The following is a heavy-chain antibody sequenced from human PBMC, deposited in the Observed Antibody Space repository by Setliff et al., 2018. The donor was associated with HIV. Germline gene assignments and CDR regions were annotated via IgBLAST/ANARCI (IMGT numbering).Heavy chain of an antibody. CDR1: GYTFTTYG. D-gene: IGHD2-21*01. Sequence: ASVKVSCKASGYTFTTYGFNWVRQSPGQGLEWMGWMNPDSGNTFYAQKFKGRVTMTRDTSTNTAYMELSSLTSDDTAVYFCARGSMSMVMFILVSAFDIWGQGTLVTVSS. CDR2: MNPDSGNT. J-gene: IGHJ3*02. CDR3: ARGSMSMVMFILVSAFDI. V-gene: IGHV1-8*02.